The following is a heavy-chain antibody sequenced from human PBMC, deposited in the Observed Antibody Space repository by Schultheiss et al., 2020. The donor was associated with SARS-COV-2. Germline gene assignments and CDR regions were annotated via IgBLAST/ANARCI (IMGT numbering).Heavy chain of an antibody. V-gene: IGHV3-33*06. J-gene: IGHJ4*02. CDR3: AKDVNAH. CDR1: GFTFSNAW. CDR2: IWYDGSNK. Sequence: GGSLRLSCAASGFTFSNAWMSWVRQAPGKGLEWVAVIWYDGSNKYYADSVKGRFTISRDNSKNTLYLQMNSLRAEDTAVYYCAKDVNAHWGQGTLVTVSS.